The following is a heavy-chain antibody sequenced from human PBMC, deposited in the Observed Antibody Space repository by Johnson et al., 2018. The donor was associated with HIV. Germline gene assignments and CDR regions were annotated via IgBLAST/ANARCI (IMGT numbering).Heavy chain of an antibody. Sequence: MQLVESGGGLIQPGGSLRLSCAASGFTVSSNYMSWVRQAPGKGLEWVSVIYSGGSTYYADSVKGRFTISRENAKNSLYLQMNSLRAGDTAVYYCARVTNSDAFDIWGQGTMVTVSS. CDR2: IYSGGST. CDR1: GFTVSSNY. D-gene: IGHD2-8*01. V-gene: IGHV3-53*01. CDR3: ARVTNSDAFDI. J-gene: IGHJ3*02.